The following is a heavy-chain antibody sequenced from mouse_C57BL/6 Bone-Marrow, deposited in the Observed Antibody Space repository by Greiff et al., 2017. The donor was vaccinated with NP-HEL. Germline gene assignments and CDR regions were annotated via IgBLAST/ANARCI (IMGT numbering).Heavy chain of an antibody. V-gene: IGHV5-17*01. J-gene: IGHJ3*01. Sequence: EVQVVESGGGLVKPGGSLKLSCAASGFTFSDYGMHWVRQAPEKGLEWVAYISSGSSTINYADTVKGRFTISRDNTKNTLFLQMTSLRSEDTAMYYCARDPRFAYWGQGTLVTVSA. CDR2: ISSGSSTI. CDR3: ARDPRFAY. CDR1: GFTFSDYG.